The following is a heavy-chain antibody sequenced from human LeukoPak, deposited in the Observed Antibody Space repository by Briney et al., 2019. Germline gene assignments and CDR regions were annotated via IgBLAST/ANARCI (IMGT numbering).Heavy chain of an antibody. D-gene: IGHD2-15*01. Sequence: GGSLRLSCAASGFSVSSNYMSWVRQAPGKGLEWVSVFYSGGSTYYADSVKGRFTISRDTSKNTLYLQMNSLRVEDTAVYYCARETSTQCSGGSCFFAYWGQGTLVTASS. V-gene: IGHV3-66*02. CDR3: ARETSTQCSGGSCFFAY. CDR2: FYSGGST. CDR1: GFSVSSNY. J-gene: IGHJ4*02.